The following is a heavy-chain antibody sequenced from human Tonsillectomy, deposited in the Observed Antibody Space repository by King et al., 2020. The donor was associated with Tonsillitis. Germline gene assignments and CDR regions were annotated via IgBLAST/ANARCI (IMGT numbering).Heavy chain of an antibody. CDR1: GFTFDDYA. J-gene: IGHJ6*02. CDR3: AKDFSACSGGRCYSYYYGMAV. D-gene: IGHD2-15*01. Sequence: VQLVESGGGLVQPGRSLRLSCAASGFTFDDYAMHWVRQAPGKGLEWVSSISWNSGSIGYADSVKGRITISRDNAKNSLYLQMNSLRAEDTALYYCAKDFSACSGGRCYSYYYGMAVWGHGTTVTVS. V-gene: IGHV3-9*01. CDR2: ISWNSGSI.